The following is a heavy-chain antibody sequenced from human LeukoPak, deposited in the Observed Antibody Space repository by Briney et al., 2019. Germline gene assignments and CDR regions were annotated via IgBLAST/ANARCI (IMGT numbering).Heavy chain of an antibody. CDR2: ISSSSSTI. D-gene: IGHD3-3*01. CDR1: GFTFSSYS. J-gene: IGHJ4*02. CDR3: ARDAYYDFWSGYYDY. V-gene: IGHV3-48*02. Sequence: PGGSLRLSCAASGFTFSSYSMNWVRQAPGKGLEWVSYISSSSSTIYYADSVKGRFTISRDNAKNSLYLQMNSLRDEDTAVYYCARDAYYDFWSGYYDYWGQGTLVTVSS.